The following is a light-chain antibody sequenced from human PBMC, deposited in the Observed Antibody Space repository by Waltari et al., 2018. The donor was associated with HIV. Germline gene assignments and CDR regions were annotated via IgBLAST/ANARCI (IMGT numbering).Light chain of an antibody. CDR2: YDS. Sequence: SYVLTQPPSVSVAPGKTARNTCGGNNIGSKSVHWYQQKPGQAPVLVIYYDSDRPSGIPERFSGSNSGNTATLTISRVEAGDEADYYCQVWDSSSDLSWVFGGGTKLTVL. V-gene: IGLV3-21*04. CDR3: QVWDSSSDLSWV. J-gene: IGLJ3*02. CDR1: NIGSKS.